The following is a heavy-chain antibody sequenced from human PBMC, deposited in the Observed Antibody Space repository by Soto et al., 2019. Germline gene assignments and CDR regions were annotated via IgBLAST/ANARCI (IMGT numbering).Heavy chain of an antibody. CDR3: ARASTLYGPVLSD. CDR1: GGTFSSYA. J-gene: IGHJ4*02. V-gene: IGHV1-18*01. CDR2: INAGNGNT. Sequence: ASVKVSCKASGGTFSSYAISWVRQAPGQGLEWMGWINAGNGNTKYSQKFQGRVTMSVDTSKNQLSLKLTSVTAADTAVYYCARASTLYGPVLSDWGQGSLVTVSS. D-gene: IGHD1-1*01.